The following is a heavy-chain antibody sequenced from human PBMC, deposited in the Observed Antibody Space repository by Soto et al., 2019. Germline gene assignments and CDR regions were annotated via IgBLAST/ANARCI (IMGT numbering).Heavy chain of an antibody. CDR2: INPNSGGT. J-gene: IGHJ6*02. V-gene: IGHV1-2*02. CDR1: GYTFTGYY. Sequence: GASVKVSCKASGYTFTGYYMHWVRQAPGQGLEWTGWINPNSGGTNYAQKFQGRVTMTRDTSISTAYMELSRLRSDDTAVYYCARSSDSSGYYAPYYYYYGMDVWGQGTTVTVSS. D-gene: IGHD3-22*01. CDR3: ARSSDSSGYYAPYYYYYGMDV.